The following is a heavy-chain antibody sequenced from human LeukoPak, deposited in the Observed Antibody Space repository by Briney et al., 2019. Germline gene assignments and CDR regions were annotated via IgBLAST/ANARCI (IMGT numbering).Heavy chain of an antibody. J-gene: IGHJ6*04. CDR3: AKLGITMIGGV. Sequence: GGSLRLSCAASGFTFSSYAMHWVRQAPGKGLEWISYMSSRDNTRYYADSVKGRFTISRDNAKNSLYLQMNSLRAEDTAVYYCAKLGITMIGGVWGKGTTVTISS. CDR2: MSSRDNTR. CDR1: GFTFSSYA. V-gene: IGHV3-48*03. D-gene: IGHD3-10*02.